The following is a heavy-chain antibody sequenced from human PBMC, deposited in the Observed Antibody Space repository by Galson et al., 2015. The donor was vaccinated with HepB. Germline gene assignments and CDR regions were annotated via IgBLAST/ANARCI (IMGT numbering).Heavy chain of an antibody. CDR2: IVVANGNT. Sequence: SVKVSCKASGFTLISSAVQWVRQARGQGLEWIGWIVVANGNTHYAQKFHERVTISRDKSTSTVYMEVSSLRSDDTAVYYCAAPTVASEDYGVYLTAFDMWGQGTMVTVS. D-gene: IGHD4-17*01. CDR1: GFTLISSA. V-gene: IGHV1-58*01. J-gene: IGHJ3*02. CDR3: AAPTVASEDYGVYLTAFDM.